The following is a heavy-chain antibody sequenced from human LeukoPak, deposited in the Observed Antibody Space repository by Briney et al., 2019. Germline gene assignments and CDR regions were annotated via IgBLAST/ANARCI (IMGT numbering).Heavy chain of an antibody. CDR2: ISSSRRYI. V-gene: IGHV3-21*01. CDR1: EFTFSSDS. J-gene: IGHJ4*02. Sequence: GGSLRLSCAAAEFTFSSDSMSWVRQAPGKGLECVSSISSSRRYIYYADSVKGRFTISTANAKTPLYLKMNSRRAEDTAVYYCAKIPQVATVTVPYFDHWGQGTLVTVSS. D-gene: IGHD2-21*01. CDR3: AKIPQVATVTVPYFDH.